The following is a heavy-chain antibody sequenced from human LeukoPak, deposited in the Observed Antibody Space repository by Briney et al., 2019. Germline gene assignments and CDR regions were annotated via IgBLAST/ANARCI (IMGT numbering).Heavy chain of an antibody. Sequence: PGGSLRLSCAASGFTFSSYAMSWVRQAPGKGLEWVSAISGSGGSTYYADSVKGRFTISRDNSKNTLYLQMNSLRAEDTAVYYCAKGGVMVRGVITDYYGMDVWGKGTTVTVSS. D-gene: IGHD3-10*01. J-gene: IGHJ6*04. V-gene: IGHV3-23*01. CDR2: ISGSGGST. CDR1: GFTFSSYA. CDR3: AKGGVMVRGVITDYYGMDV.